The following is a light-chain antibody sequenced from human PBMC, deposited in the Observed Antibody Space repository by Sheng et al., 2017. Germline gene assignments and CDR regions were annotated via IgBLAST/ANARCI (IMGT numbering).Light chain of an antibody. J-gene: IGKJ1*01. Sequence: EIVMTQSPATLSLSPGERATLSCRASQSVSSNVAWYQQKPGLAPRLLIYDASNRATGIPARFSGSGSGTEFTLTISSLQSEDFAVYYCQQYNNWPWTFGQGTKVEIK. V-gene: IGKV3D-15*01. CDR2: DAS. CDR3: QQYNNWPWT. CDR1: QSVSSN.